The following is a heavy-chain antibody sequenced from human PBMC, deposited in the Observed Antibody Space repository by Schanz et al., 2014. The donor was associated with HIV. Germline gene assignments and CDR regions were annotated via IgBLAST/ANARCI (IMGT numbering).Heavy chain of an antibody. D-gene: IGHD3-22*01. J-gene: IGHJ4*02. CDR3: AKPEYDSRGNSQSHFDY. Sequence: EVRLVESGGGLVQSGGSLRVSCAASGFSFSRYAMNWVRQAPGKGLEWVSSISESGGRTYYADSVNGRFTISRDNSKNTLYLQMTTLRIDDTAVYYCAKPEYDSRGNSQSHFDYWGQGTLVTVSS. V-gene: IGHV3-23*04. CDR2: ISESGGRT. CDR1: GFSFSRYA.